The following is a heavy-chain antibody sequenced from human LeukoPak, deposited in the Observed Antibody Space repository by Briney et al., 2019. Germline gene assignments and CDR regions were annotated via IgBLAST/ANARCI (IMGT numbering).Heavy chain of an antibody. CDR2: IWYDGSNK. J-gene: IGHJ4*02. CDR3: ARVHVVVAATTTVGGGFDY. V-gene: IGHV3-33*01. D-gene: IGHD2-15*01. Sequence: GGSLRLSCAASGFTFSSYGMHWVRQAPGKGLEWVAVIWYDGSNKYYADSVKGRFTISRDNSKNTLYLQMNSLRAEDTAVYYCARVHVVVAATTTVGGGFDYWGQGNPGHRLL. CDR1: GFTFSSYG.